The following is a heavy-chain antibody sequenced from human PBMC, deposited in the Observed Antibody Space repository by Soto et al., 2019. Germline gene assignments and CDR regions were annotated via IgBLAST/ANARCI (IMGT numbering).Heavy chain of an antibody. J-gene: IGHJ5*02. CDR3: AKGSYTMIVVWFDP. D-gene: IGHD3-22*01. V-gene: IGHV3-23*01. Sequence: GGSLRLSCAASGFTFSTYAMSWVRQAPGKGLEWVSTISGGGGSTYYADSVKGRFTISRDNSKNTLYLQMNSLRAEDTAVYYCAKGSYTMIVVWFDPWGQGTLVTVSS. CDR2: ISGGGGST. CDR1: GFTFSTYA.